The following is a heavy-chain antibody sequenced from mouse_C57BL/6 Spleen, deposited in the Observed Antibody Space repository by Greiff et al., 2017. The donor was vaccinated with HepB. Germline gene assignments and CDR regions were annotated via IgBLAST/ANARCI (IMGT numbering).Heavy chain of an antibody. V-gene: IGHV1-82*01. CDR2: IYPGDGDT. J-gene: IGHJ2*01. Sequence: VQLQESGPELVKPGASVKISCKASGYAFSSSWMNWVKQRPGKGLEWIGRIYPGDGDTNYNGKFKGKATLTADKSSSTAYMQLSSLTSEDSAVYFCARYRVTTVVVPYYFDYWGQGTTLTVSS. CDR1: GYAFSSSW. D-gene: IGHD1-1*01. CDR3: ARYRVTTVVVPYYFDY.